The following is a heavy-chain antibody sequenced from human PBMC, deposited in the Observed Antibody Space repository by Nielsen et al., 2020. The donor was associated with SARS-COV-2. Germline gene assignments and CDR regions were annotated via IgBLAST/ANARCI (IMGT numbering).Heavy chain of an antibody. Sequence: SETLSLTCTVSGGSISSSSYYWGWIRQPPGKGLEWNGSIYYSGSTYYNPSLKSRVTISVDTSKNQFSLKLSSVTAADTAVYYCARSPYYDILTGSPSDLWGRGTLVTVSS. CDR2: IYYSGST. J-gene: IGHJ2*01. D-gene: IGHD3-9*01. V-gene: IGHV4-39*01. CDR3: ARSPYYDILTGSPSDL. CDR1: GGSISSSSYY.